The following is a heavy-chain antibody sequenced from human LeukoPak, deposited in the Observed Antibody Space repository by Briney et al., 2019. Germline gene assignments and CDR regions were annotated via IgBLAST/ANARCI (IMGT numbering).Heavy chain of an antibody. J-gene: IGHJ4*02. CDR3: ASDCGRDYGGNFLLFDY. D-gene: IGHD4-23*01. V-gene: IGHV3-48*04. CDR2: ISSSSSTI. Sequence: GGSLRLSCAASGFTFSSYSMNWVRQAPGKGLEWVSYISSSSSTIYYADSVKGRFTISRDNAKNSLYLQMNSLRAEDTAVYYCASDCGRDYGGNFLLFDYWGQGTLVTVSS. CDR1: GFTFSSYS.